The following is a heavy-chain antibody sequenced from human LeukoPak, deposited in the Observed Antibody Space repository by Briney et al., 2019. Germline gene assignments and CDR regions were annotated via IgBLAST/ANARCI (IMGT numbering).Heavy chain of an antibody. CDR2: IKQDGSEK. J-gene: IGHJ4*02. Sequence: GGSLRLSCAASGFTFSSYWMSWVRQAPGKGLEWVANIKQDGSEKYYVDSVKGRFTISRDNAKNSLYLQMNSLRAEDTAVYYCAGCQGTTVTSLFDYWGQGTLVTVSS. V-gene: IGHV3-7*01. CDR3: AGCQGTTVTSLFDY. CDR1: GFTFSSYW. D-gene: IGHD4-17*01.